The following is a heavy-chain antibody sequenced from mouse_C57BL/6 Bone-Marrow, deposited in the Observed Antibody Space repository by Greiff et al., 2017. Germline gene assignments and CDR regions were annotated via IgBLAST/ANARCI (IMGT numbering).Heavy chain of an antibody. CDR1: GYTFTSYW. J-gene: IGHJ1*03. D-gene: IGHD2-1*01. V-gene: IGHV1-64*01. CDR2: IHPNSGST. CDR3: ARRDGNYLYWYFDG. Sequence: QVQLQQPGAELVKPGASVKLSCKASGYTFTSYWMHWVKQRPGQGLEWIGMIHPNSGSTNYNEKFKSKATLTVDKSSSTAYMQLSSLTSEDSAVYYCARRDGNYLYWYFDGWGTGTTVTVSS.